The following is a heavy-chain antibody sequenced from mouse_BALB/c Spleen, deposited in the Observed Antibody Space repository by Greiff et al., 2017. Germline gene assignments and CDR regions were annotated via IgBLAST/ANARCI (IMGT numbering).Heavy chain of an antibody. Sequence: EVQLVESGGGLVQPGGSRKLSCAASGFTFSSFGMHWVRQAPEKGLEWVAYISSGSSTIYYADTVKGRFTISRDNPKNTLFLQMTSLRSEDTAMYYCANAYYGSSYPFAYWGQGTLVTVSA. J-gene: IGHJ3*01. CDR3: ANAYYGSSYPFAY. CDR2: ISSGSSTI. D-gene: IGHD1-1*01. CDR1: GFTFSSFG. V-gene: IGHV5-17*02.